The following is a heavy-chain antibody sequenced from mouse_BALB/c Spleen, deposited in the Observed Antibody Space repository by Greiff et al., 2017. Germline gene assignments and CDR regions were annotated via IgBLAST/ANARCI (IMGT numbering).Heavy chain of an antibody. Sequence: DVMLVESGGGLVKPGGSLKLSCAASGFTFSSYAMSWVRQTPEKRLEWVASISSGGSTYYPDSVKGRFTISRDNARNILYLQMSSLRSEDTAMYYCARGYGKRAMDYWGQGTSVTVSS. D-gene: IGHD2-1*01. CDR1: GFTFSSYA. CDR3: ARGYGKRAMDY. J-gene: IGHJ4*01. V-gene: IGHV5-6-5*01. CDR2: ISSGGST.